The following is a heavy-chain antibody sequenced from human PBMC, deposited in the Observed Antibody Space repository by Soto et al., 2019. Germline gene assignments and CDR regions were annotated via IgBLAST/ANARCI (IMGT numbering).Heavy chain of an antibody. Sequence: ALVKVSCKASGYTFTREDINWVRQATGQGLGWMGWMNPNSGNTGYAQKFQGRVTMTRNTSISTAYMELSSLRSEDTAVYYCARGRNFDFWSGYYTDYYYYYYMDVWGKGTTVTVSS. CDR2: MNPNSGNT. CDR1: GYTFTRED. D-gene: IGHD3-3*01. CDR3: ARGRNFDFWSGYYTDYYYYYYMDV. J-gene: IGHJ6*03. V-gene: IGHV1-8*01.